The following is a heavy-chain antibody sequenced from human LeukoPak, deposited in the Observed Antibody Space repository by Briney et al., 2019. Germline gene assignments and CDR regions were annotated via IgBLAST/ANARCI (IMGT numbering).Heavy chain of an antibody. V-gene: IGHV3-21*01. D-gene: IGHD6-19*01. J-gene: IGHJ4*02. CDR1: GFTFSSYS. CDR2: ISSSSSYI. CDR3: ARELSSGWVAFDY. Sequence: PGGSLRLSCAASGFTFSSYSMNWVRQAPGKGLEWVSSISSSSSYIYYADSVKGRFTISRDNAKNSLYLQMNSLRAEDTAVYYCARELSSGWVAFDYWGQGTLVTASS.